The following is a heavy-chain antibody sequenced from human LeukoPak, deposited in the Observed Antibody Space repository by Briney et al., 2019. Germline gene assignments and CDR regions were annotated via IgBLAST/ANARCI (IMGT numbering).Heavy chain of an antibody. D-gene: IGHD2-15*01. CDR1: GGTFSSYA. CDR3: ARDHRVGGYFDY. V-gene: IGHV1-69*05. CDR2: IIPIFGTA. Sequence: ASVKVSCKASGGTFSSYAISWVRQAPGQGLEWMGGIIPIFGTANYAQKFQGRVTITTDESTSTAYMELSSLRSEDMAVYYCARDHRVGGYFDYWGQGTLVTVSS. J-gene: IGHJ4*02.